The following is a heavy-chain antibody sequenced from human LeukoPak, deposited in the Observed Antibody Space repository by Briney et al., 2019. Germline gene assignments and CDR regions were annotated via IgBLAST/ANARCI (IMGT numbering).Heavy chain of an antibody. CDR1: GFTFSSYW. V-gene: IGHV3-21*01. CDR3: ARLGVVPAAIDYYYYMDV. CDR2: ISSSSSYI. J-gene: IGHJ6*03. D-gene: IGHD2-2*02. Sequence: GGSLRLSCAASGFTFSSYWMNWVRQAPGKGLEWVSSISSSSSYIYYADSVKGRFTISRDNAKNSLYLQMNSLRAEDTAVYYCARLGVVPAAIDYYYYMDVWGKGTTVTVSS.